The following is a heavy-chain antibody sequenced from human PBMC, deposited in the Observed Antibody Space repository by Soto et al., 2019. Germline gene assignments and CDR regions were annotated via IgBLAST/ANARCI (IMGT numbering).Heavy chain of an antibody. J-gene: IGHJ4*02. CDR1: GYTFTSYA. V-gene: IGHV1-3*01. Sequence: ASVKVSCKASGYTFTSYAMHWVRQAPGQRLEWMGWINAGNGNTKYSQKFQGRVTITRDTSASTACMELSSLRSEDTAVYYCARVYCSSTSCYPRVYYFDYWGQGTLVTVSS. CDR2: INAGNGNT. CDR3: ARVYCSSTSCYPRVYYFDY. D-gene: IGHD2-2*01.